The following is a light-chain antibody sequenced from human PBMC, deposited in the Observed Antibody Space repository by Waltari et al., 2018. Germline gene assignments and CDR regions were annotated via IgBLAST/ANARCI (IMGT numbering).Light chain of an antibody. J-gene: IGLJ2*01. CDR2: SNK. Sequence: QSVLTQPPSASGTPGQRITISCSGSGSNIGINAVTWYQQVPGTAPGLLIYSNKQGPSGVPDRFAASKSGTSASLAISGLQSEDEGDYYCATWDDSVNGLLFGGGTELTV. CDR3: ATWDDSVNGLL. V-gene: IGLV1-44*01. CDR1: GSNIGINA.